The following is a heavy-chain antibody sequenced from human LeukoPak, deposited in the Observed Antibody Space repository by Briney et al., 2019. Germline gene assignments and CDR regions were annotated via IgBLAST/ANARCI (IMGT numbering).Heavy chain of an antibody. J-gene: IGHJ6*02. Sequence: GGSLRLSCAASGFTFSSYAMSWVRQAPGKGLEWVSGISGSGASIYYADSAKGRITISRDNSKNTLYLRMSSLRAEDTAVYYCASTPLRRGYHYYGMDVWGQGTMVTVSS. CDR2: ISGSGASI. CDR1: GFTFSSYA. CDR3: ASTPLRRGYHYYGMDV. D-gene: IGHD2-15*01. V-gene: IGHV3-23*01.